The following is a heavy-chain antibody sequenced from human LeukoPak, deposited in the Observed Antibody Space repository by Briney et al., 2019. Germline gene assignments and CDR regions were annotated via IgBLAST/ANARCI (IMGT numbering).Heavy chain of an antibody. J-gene: IGHJ6*02. Sequence: GGSLRLSCAASGFTFSPYWIHWVGQAPGKGLVWVSRINSDGSSTSYADSVKGRFTISRDNAKNTLYLQMNSLRAEDTAVYYCARSRDSSGPGVWGMDVWGQGTTVTVSS. CDR3: ARSRDSSGPGVWGMDV. CDR1: GFTFSPYW. CDR2: INSDGSST. D-gene: IGHD6-19*01. V-gene: IGHV3-74*01.